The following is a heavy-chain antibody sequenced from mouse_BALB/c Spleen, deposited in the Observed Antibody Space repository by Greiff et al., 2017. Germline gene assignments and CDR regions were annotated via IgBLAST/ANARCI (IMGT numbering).Heavy chain of an antibody. CDR2: ISSGGGST. Sequence: EVKLMESGGGLVKPGGSLKLSCAASGFAFSSYDMSWVRQTPEKRLEWVAYISSGGGSTYYPDTVKGRFTISRDNAKNTLYLQMSSLKSEDTAMYYCARLPYPAMDYWGQGTSVTVSS. J-gene: IGHJ4*01. CDR1: GFAFSSYD. D-gene: IGHD6-5*01. V-gene: IGHV5-12-1*01. CDR3: ARLPYPAMDY.